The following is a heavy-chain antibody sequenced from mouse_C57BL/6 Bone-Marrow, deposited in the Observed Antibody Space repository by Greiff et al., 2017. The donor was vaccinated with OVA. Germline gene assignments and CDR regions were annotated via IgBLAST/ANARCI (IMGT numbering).Heavy chain of an antibody. D-gene: IGHD1-1*01. CDR2: ISSGSSTI. J-gene: IGHJ4*01. Sequence: EVQVVESGGGLVKPGGSLKLSCAASGFTFSDYGMHWVRQAPEKGLEWVAYISSGSSTIYYADTVKGRFTISRDNAKNTLFLQMTSLRSEDTAMYYCARNYYGSSPYYAMDYWGQGTSVTVSS. V-gene: IGHV5-17*01. CDR3: ARNYYGSSPYYAMDY. CDR1: GFTFSDYG.